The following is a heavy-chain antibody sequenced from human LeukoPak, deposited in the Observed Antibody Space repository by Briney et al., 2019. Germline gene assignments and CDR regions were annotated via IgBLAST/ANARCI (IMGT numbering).Heavy chain of an antibody. CDR1: GFTFSSYA. Sequence: GSLRLSCAASGFTFSSYAMNWVRQAPGKGLEWVAFISYDGSDKYYADSVKGRFTISRDNSKNTLYLQMNSLRAEDTAVYYCASQGGLLWFGELSGGMDVWGQGTTVTVSS. D-gene: IGHD3-10*01. CDR3: ASQGGLLWFGELSGGMDV. J-gene: IGHJ6*02. V-gene: IGHV3-30-3*01. CDR2: ISYDGSDK.